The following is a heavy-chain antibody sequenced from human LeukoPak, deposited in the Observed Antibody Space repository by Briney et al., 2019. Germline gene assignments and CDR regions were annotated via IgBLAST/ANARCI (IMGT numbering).Heavy chain of an antibody. CDR3: ARDSSGWDGAFDI. V-gene: IGHV4-59*01. Sequence: SETLSLTCTVSGGSISSYYWSWIRQPPGKGLEWIGYIYYSGSTNYNPSLKSRVTISVDTSKNQFSLKLSSVTAADTAVYYCARDSSGWDGAFDIWGQGTMVTVSS. J-gene: IGHJ3*02. D-gene: IGHD6-19*01. CDR1: GGSISSYY. CDR2: IYYSGST.